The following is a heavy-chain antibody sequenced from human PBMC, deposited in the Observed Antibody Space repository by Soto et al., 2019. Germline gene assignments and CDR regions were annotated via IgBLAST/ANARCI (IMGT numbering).Heavy chain of an antibody. CDR3: ARTPTSLPVLEWLLLSYFDY. J-gene: IGHJ4*02. D-gene: IGHD3-3*01. V-gene: IGHV4-39*01. CDR1: GGSISSSSYY. CDR2: IYYSGST. Sequence: SETLSLTCTVSGGSISSSSYYWGWIRQPPGKGLEWIGSIYYSGSTYYNPSLKSRVTISVDTSKNQFSLKLSSVTAADTAVYYCARTPTSLPVLEWLLLSYFDYWGQGTLVTVSS.